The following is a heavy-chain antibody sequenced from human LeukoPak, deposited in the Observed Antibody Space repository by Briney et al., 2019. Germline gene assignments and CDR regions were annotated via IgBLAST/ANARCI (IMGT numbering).Heavy chain of an antibody. D-gene: IGHD1-26*01. Sequence: SETLSLTCTVSGGSISSYYWSWIRQPAGKGLEWIGRIYTSGSTNYNPSLKSRVTMSVDTSKNQFSLKLSSVTAADTAAYYCARDGGRSSGSYNFDYWGQGTLVTVSS. V-gene: IGHV4-4*07. CDR1: GGSISSYY. CDR3: ARDGGRSSGSYNFDY. J-gene: IGHJ4*02. CDR2: IYTSGST.